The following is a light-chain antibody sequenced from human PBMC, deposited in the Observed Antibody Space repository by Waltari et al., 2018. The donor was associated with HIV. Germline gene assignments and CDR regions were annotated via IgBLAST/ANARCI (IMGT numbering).Light chain of an antibody. Sequence: EIVLTQSPGTLSLSPGESATLSCRASQSVSSSHLAWYQQKPGQATRLLIYGASSRATGIPDRFRGSGSGTDFTLTISRLEPEDFAVYYCQQYGSSPTFGQGTKVEIK. CDR2: GAS. V-gene: IGKV3-20*01. J-gene: IGKJ1*01. CDR3: QQYGSSPT. CDR1: QSVSSSH.